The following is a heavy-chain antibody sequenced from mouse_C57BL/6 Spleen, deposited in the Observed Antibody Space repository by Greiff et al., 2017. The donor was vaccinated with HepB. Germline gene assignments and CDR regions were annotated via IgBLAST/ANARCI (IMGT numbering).Heavy chain of an antibody. J-gene: IGHJ2*01. CDR3: TTWYYGSSPDY. Sequence: VQLQQSGAELVRPGASVKLSCTASGFNIKDDYMLWVKQRPEQGLEWIGWIDPENGDTEYASKFQGKATITADTSSNTAYLQLSSLTSEDTAVYYCTTWYYGSSPDYWGQGTTLTVSS. CDR2: IDPENGDT. D-gene: IGHD1-1*01. CDR1: GFNIKDDY. V-gene: IGHV14-4*01.